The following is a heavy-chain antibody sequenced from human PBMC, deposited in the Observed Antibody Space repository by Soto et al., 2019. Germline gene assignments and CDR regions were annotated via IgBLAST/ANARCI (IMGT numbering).Heavy chain of an antibody. V-gene: IGHV1-69*06. Sequence: SSVKVSCKASGGNFISYAISWVRQAPGQGLEWLGGIIPIFGTENYAQKFQGRVTITAYKFTSTAYMELSSLRSEDTAVYYCARTLEHCTKGVCYEYNLFDPWGQGTLVTVSS. CDR2: IIPIFGTE. CDR3: ARTLEHCTKGVCYEYNLFDP. D-gene: IGHD2-8*01. J-gene: IGHJ5*02. CDR1: GGNFISYA.